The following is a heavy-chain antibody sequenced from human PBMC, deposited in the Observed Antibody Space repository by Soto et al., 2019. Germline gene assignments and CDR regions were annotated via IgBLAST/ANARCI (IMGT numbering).Heavy chain of an antibody. CDR2: IYHNGSP. Sequence: SETLSLTCAVSGGSMSSGGYSWSWIRQPPGKGLEWIGYIYHNGSPYYNPSLKSRVTISVDRSKNQFSLKLSSVTAADTAVYYCASEITSSSWYSNSPWFDPWGQGTLVTVSS. CDR1: GGSMSSGGYS. CDR3: ASEITSSSWYSNSPWFDP. J-gene: IGHJ5*02. D-gene: IGHD6-13*01. V-gene: IGHV4-30-2*01.